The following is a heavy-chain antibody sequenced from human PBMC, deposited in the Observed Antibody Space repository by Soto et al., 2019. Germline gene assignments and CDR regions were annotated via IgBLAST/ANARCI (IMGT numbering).Heavy chain of an antibody. CDR1: GYPFTSSG. CDR3: ATDPYCGSAPGCSALDA. V-gene: IGHV1-18*04. Sequence: QAHLVQSGGEVKKPGASVKVSCKASGYPFTSSGFSWVRQAPGQGLEWMGWISAYNGNTLYAQKFKGRVTMTTDTSTSTAYMELGSLRSDDTAVYYCATDPYCGSAPGCSALDAWGQGTTVTVSS. CDR2: ISAYNGNT. J-gene: IGHJ6*02. D-gene: IGHD2-21*01.